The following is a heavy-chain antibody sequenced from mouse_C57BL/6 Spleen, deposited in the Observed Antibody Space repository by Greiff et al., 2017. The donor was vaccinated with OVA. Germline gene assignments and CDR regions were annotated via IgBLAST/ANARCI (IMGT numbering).Heavy chain of an antibody. CDR2: IYPSDSET. J-gene: IGHJ2*01. CDR3: ASERDYDGGYFDY. CDR1: GYTFTSYW. D-gene: IGHD2-4*01. V-gene: IGHV1-61*01. Sequence: QVQLQQPGAELVRPGSSVKLSCKASGYTFTSYWMDWVKQRPGQGLEWIGNIYPSDSETHYNQKFKDKATLTVDKSSSTAYMQLSSLTSEDSAVDYCASERDYDGGYFDYWGQGTTLTVSS.